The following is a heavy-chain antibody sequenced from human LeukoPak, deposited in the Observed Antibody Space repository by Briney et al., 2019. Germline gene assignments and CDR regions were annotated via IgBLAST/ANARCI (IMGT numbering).Heavy chain of an antibody. D-gene: IGHD1-26*01. CDR3: AKPAGRRVNSGSYYVDY. V-gene: IGHV3-74*01. J-gene: IGHJ4*02. CDR2: INSDGSST. Sequence: QPGGSPRLSCAASGFTFSSYWMHWVRHASGKGLVWVSRINSDGSSTSYADSVKGRFTISRDNAKNTLYLQMNSLRAEGTAVYYCAKPAGRRVNSGSYYVDYWGQGTLVTVSS. CDR1: GFTFSSYW.